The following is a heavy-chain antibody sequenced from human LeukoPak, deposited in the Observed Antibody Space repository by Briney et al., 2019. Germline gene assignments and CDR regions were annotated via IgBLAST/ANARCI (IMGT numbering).Heavy chain of an antibody. CDR1: GGSISSHY. D-gene: IGHD6-6*01. CDR2: IYYSGST. J-gene: IGHJ4*02. V-gene: IGHV4-59*11. Sequence: SETLSLTCTVSGGSISSHYWSWIRQPPGKGLEWIGYIYYSGSTNYNPSLKSRVTISVDTSKNQFSLKLGSVTAADTAVYYCARDGAARRVSRGRRWYYFDYWGQGTLVTVSS. CDR3: ARDGAARRVSRGRRWYYFDY.